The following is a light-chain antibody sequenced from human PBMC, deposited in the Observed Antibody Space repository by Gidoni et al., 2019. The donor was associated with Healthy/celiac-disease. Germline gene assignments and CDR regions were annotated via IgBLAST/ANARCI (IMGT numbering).Light chain of an antibody. CDR3: MQALQTPWT. CDR2: WGS. J-gene: IGKJ1*01. CDR1: QSLMHSNGYNN. V-gene: IGKV2-28*01. Sequence: DIVMTQYPLSLPVTPGEPASSSCRSSQSLMHSNGYNNLDCYLQKPGQSPQLLIYWGSNRASGLPDRFSGSGSGTDFTLNISRVEASDFGVSYCMQALQTPWTFXQXTKVEIK.